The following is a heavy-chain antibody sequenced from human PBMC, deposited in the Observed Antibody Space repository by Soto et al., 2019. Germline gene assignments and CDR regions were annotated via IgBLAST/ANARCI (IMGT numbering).Heavy chain of an antibody. J-gene: IGHJ4*02. D-gene: IGHD3-10*01. V-gene: IGHV3-53*01. CDR2: SYSGGNS. Sequence: EVQLVESGGGLMQPGGSLRLSCAASGFTVSINFMTWVRQAPGKGLEWVSSSYSGGNSYYADSVKGRFTISRDDFKNTLYLQMNSLRAEDTAVYFCARGYGAGSYFSDYWGQGTLVTVSS. CDR1: GFTVSINF. CDR3: ARGYGAGSYFSDY.